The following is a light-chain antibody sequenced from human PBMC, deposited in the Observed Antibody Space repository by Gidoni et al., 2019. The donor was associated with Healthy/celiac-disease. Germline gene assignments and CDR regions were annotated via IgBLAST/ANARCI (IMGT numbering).Light chain of an antibody. V-gene: IGKV1-33*01. CDR1: QDISNY. J-gene: IGKJ2*01. Sequence: DIQMTQSPSSRSASVVDRVTITCQASQDISNYLNWYQQKPGKAPKLLIYDASTLDTGVPSRFSGSGSGTDFTFTISSLQPEDIATYYCQQYDNLPYTFGQXTKLEIK. CDR2: DAS. CDR3: QQYDNLPYT.